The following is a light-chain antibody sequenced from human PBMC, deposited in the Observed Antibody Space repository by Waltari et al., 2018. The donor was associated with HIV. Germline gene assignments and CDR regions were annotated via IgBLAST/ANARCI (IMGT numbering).Light chain of an antibody. CDR3: QQYYSTPYT. J-gene: IGKJ2*01. CDR1: QTVLYISNKKNF. V-gene: IGKV4-1*01. CDR2: WAT. Sequence: DIVMTQSPDSLDVPLGERPTITCNSSQTVLYISNKKNFLSWYQQKPGQPPKLLISWATTRDSGVPDRFSGSGSGTDFTLTVSSLQAEDVAFYYCQQYYSTPYTFGRGTKV.